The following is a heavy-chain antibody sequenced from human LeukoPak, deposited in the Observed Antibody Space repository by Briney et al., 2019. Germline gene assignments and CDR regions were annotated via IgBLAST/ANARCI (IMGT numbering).Heavy chain of an antibody. CDR1: GFTFSTYA. V-gene: IGHV3-30*04. CDR3: ARRDYYYYMDV. J-gene: IGHJ6*03. CDR2: ISYDRTNK. Sequence: GGSLRLSCTASGFTFSTYAMYWVRQAPGKGLEWVALISYDRTNKHYADSVKGRFTISRDNSKNTLDLQMNSLRAGDTAVYYCARRDYYYYMDVWGQGTTVTVSS.